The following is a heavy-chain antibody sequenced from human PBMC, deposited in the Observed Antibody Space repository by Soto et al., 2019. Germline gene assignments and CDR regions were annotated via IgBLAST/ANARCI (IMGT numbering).Heavy chain of an antibody. D-gene: IGHD1-26*01. V-gene: IGHV1-24*01. CDR2: FDPEDGET. CDR3: ATQRPRLEWELLRNWYFDL. J-gene: IGHJ2*01. Sequence: ASVKVSCKVSGYTLTELSMHWVRQAPGKGLEWMGGFDPEDGETIYAQKFQGRVTMTEDTSTDTAYMELSSLRSEDTAVYYCATQRPRLEWELLRNWYFDLWGRGTLVTVSS. CDR1: GYTLTELS.